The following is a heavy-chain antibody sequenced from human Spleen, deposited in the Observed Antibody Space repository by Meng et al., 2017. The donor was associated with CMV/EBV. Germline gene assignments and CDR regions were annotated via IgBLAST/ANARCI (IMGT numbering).Heavy chain of an antibody. CDR1: GFTFSSYE. CDR3: AGSYDSSGIGDDY. V-gene: IGHV3-48*03. D-gene: IGHD3-22*01. J-gene: IGHJ4*02. Sequence: GESLKISCAASGFTFSSYEMNWVRQAPGKGLEWVSYISSSGSTIYYADSVKGRFTISRDNSKNTLYLQMNSLRAEDTAVYYCAGSYDSSGIGDDYWGQGTLVTVSS. CDR2: ISSSGSTI.